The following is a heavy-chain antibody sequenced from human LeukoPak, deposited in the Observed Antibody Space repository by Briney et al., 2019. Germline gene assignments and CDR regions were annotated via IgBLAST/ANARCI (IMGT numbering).Heavy chain of an antibody. CDR2: ISAYNGNT. CDR3: ARDLVVVAATVLFDY. CDR1: GDGYSLINNG. Sequence: ASVKVSCTASGDGYSLINNGVSWVRQAPGQGLEWMGWISAYNGNTNYAQKLQGRVTMTTDTSTSTAYMELRSLRSDDTAVYYCARDLVVVAATVLFDYWGQGTMVTVSS. J-gene: IGHJ4*03. V-gene: IGHV1-18*01. D-gene: IGHD2-15*01.